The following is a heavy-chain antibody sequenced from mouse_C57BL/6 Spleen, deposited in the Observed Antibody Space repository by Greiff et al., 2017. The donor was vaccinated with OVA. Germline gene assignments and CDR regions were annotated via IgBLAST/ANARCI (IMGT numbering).Heavy chain of an antibody. J-gene: IGHJ2*01. V-gene: IGHV1-69*01. D-gene: IGHD1-1*01. Sequence: QVQLQQPGAELVMPGASVKLSCKASGYTFTSYWMHWVKQRPGQGLEWIGEIDPSDSYTNYNQKFKGKSTLTVDKSSSTAYMQLSSLTSEDSAVYYCARSNSYYGSSLFDYWGQGTTLTVSS. CDR3: ARSNSYYGSSLFDY. CDR1: GYTFTSYW. CDR2: IDPSDSYT.